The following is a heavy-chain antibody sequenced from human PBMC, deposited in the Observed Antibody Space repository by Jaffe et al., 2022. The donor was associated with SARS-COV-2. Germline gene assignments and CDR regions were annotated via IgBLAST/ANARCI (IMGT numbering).Heavy chain of an antibody. Sequence: QEQLVESGGGVVQPGGSLRLSCAASEFSFSSFGMNWVRQSPGKGLEWVAMIWYDATNKYYADSVRGRFTISRDNSKSTLYLQMNSLRAEDTAVYFCARERVRWGVEGGGFYYYGMDVWGQGTTVTVTS. V-gene: IGHV3-33*01. J-gene: IGHJ6*02. D-gene: IGHD2-8*01. CDR1: EFSFSSFG. CDR3: ARERVRWGVEGGGFYYYGMDV. CDR2: IWYDATNK.